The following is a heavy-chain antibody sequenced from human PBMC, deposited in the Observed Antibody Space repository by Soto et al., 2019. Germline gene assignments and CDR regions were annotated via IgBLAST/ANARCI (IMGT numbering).Heavy chain of an antibody. J-gene: IGHJ6*04. V-gene: IGHV4-31*03. Sequence: SETLSRTGTVSGSSNSSGGYYWSWIRQHPGKGLEWIGYIYYSGSTYYNPSLKSRVTISVDTSKKQFSLKLSSVTAADTAVYYCASLSTPGWGSLAYYYGMDVWGKETTVTVCS. CDR1: GSSNSSGGYY. D-gene: IGHD7-27*01. CDR3: ASLSTPGWGSLAYYYGMDV. CDR2: IYYSGST.